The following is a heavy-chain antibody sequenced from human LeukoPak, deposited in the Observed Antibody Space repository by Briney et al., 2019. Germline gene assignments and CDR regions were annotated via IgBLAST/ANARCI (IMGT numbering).Heavy chain of an antibody. V-gene: IGHV4-39*01. J-gene: IGHJ6*03. CDR3: ASMSRGVILGPNYYSYYMDV. D-gene: IGHD3-10*01. Sequence: PSETLSLTCSVSGGSMSSPSFYWAWIRQPPGKGLEWIGNIYYSGSTYYNPSLQSRVTISVDTPKNQFSLKLTSVTAADKAVYYCASMSRGVILGPNYYSYYMDVWGKGATVIVSS. CDR2: IYYSGST. CDR1: GGSMSSPSFY.